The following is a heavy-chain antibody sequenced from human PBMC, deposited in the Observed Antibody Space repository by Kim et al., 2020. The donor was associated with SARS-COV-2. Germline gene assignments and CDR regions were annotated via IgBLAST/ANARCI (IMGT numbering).Heavy chain of an antibody. CDR1: GFTFSSYS. D-gene: IGHD4-17*01. V-gene: IGHV3-21*01. CDR2: ISSSSSYI. CDR3: ARDPDYGGNSNPDY. Sequence: GGSLRLSCAASGFTFSSYSMNWVRQAPGKGLEWVSSISSSSSYIYYADSVKGRFTISRDNAKNSLYLQMNSLRAEDMAVYYCARDPDYGGNSNPDYWGQGTLVTVSS. J-gene: IGHJ4*02.